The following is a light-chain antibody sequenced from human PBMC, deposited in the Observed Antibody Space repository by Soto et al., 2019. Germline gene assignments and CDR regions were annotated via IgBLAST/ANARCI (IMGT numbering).Light chain of an antibody. Sequence: EIVMTQSPATLSVSPGERFTLSCRASQSVRNNLAWYQQKPGQAPRLLIYEASIRATGVPARFSGSGYGTEFTPIISSLQSEDFAVYYCQQHDVWPATFGQGTKVEMK. J-gene: IGKJ1*01. CDR2: EAS. CDR1: QSVRNN. CDR3: QQHDVWPAT. V-gene: IGKV3-15*01.